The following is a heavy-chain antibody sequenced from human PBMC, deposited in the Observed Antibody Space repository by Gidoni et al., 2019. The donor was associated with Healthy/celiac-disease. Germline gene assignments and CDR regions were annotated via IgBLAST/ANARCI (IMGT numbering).Heavy chain of an antibody. Sequence: EVQLVESGGGLVQPGGSLRLSCAASGFTFSSYWMHWDRQAPGKGLVWVSRINSDGSSTSYADSVKGRFTISRDNAKNTLYLQMNSLRAEDTAVYYCARGEYSSGWYVDYYYGMDVWGQGTTVTVSS. V-gene: IGHV3-74*01. CDR1: GFTFSSYW. CDR3: ARGEYSSGWYVDYYYGMDV. J-gene: IGHJ6*02. D-gene: IGHD6-19*01. CDR2: INSDGSST.